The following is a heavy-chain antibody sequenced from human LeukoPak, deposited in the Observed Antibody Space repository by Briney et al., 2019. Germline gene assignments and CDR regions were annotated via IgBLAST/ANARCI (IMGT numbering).Heavy chain of an antibody. V-gene: IGHV3-48*04. CDR1: GFTFSSYA. CDR3: ARDRGLGYFDY. D-gene: IGHD2-21*01. CDR2: ISSSGSTI. Sequence: PGGSLRLSCAASGFTFSSYAMNWVRQAPGKGLEWVSCISSSGSTIYYADSVKGRFTISRDNAKNSLYLQMNSLRAEDTAVYYCARDRGLGYFDYWGQGTLVTVSS. J-gene: IGHJ4*02.